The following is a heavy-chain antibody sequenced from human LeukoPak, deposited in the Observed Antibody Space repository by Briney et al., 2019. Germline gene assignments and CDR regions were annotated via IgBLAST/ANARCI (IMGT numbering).Heavy chain of an antibody. Sequence: VKVSFKASGYTFTSYDINWVRQATGQGLEGMGWMNPNRGNTGYAQKFQGRVTMTRNTSISTAYMELSSLRSEDTAVYYCARVVGATNYYYYYGMDVWGQGTTVTVSS. CDR1: GYTFTSYD. V-gene: IGHV1-8*01. CDR2: MNPNRGNT. CDR3: ARVVGATNYYYYYGMDV. J-gene: IGHJ6*02. D-gene: IGHD1-26*01.